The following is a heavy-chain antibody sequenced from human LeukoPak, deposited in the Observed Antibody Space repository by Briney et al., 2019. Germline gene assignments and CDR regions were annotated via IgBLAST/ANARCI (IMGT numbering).Heavy chain of an antibody. D-gene: IGHD6-19*01. CDR1: GFTFSSYA. Sequence: GGSLRLSCAASGFTFSSYAMSWVRQAPGKGLEWASAVSGSGGSTYYADSVKGRFTISRDNSKNTLYLQMNSLRAEDTAVYYCAKGYSSGWYSEIDYWGQGTLVTVSS. J-gene: IGHJ4*02. CDR2: VSGSGGST. V-gene: IGHV3-23*01. CDR3: AKGYSSGWYSEIDY.